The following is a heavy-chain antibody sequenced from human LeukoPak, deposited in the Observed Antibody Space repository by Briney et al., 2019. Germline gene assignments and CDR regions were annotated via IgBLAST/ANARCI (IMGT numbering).Heavy chain of an antibody. CDR3: ARDSGSYYDAFDI. V-gene: IGHV3-53*01. CDR2: IYSGGSGGST. CDR1: GFTVSSNY. J-gene: IGHJ3*02. Sequence: GSLRLSCAASGFTVSSNYMSWVRQAPGKGLEWVSVIYSGGSGGSTYYADSVKGRFTISRDNSKNTLYLQMNSLRAEDTAVYYCARDSGSYYDAFDILGQGTMVTVSS. D-gene: IGHD1-26*01.